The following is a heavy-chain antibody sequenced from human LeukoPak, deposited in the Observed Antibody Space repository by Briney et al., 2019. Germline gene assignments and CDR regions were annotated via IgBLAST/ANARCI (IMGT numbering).Heavy chain of an antibody. CDR2: IWYDGSNK. J-gene: IGHJ6*04. V-gene: IGHV3-33*01. CDR3: AREEILWFGGDWYGMDV. D-gene: IGHD3-10*01. Sequence: GRSLRLSCAASGFTFSSYGMHWVRQAPGKGLEWVAVIWYDGSNKYYADSVKGRFTISRDNSKNTLYLQMNSLRAEDTAVYYCAREEILWFGGDWYGMDVWGKGTTVTVSS. CDR1: GFTFSSYG.